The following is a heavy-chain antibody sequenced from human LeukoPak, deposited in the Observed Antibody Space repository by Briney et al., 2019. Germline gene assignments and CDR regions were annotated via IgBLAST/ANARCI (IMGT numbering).Heavy chain of an antibody. V-gene: IGHV3-48*04. Sequence: GGALRLSCAASGFTFSSYSMNWVRQAPGKGLEWVSYISSSSSTIYYADSVKGRFTISRDNAKNSLYLQMNSLRAEDTAVYYCARAITMVRGPTRFDPWGQGTLVTVSS. CDR3: ARAITMVRGPTRFDP. D-gene: IGHD3-10*01. J-gene: IGHJ5*02. CDR1: GFTFSSYS. CDR2: ISSSSSTI.